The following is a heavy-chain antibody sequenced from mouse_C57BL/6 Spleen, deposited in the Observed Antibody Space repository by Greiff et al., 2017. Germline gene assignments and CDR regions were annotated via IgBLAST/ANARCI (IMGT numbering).Heavy chain of an antibody. J-gene: IGHJ4*01. V-gene: IGHV5-17*01. CDR3: ARGFTTVVASMDY. CDR1: GFTFSDYG. CDR2: ISSGSSTI. D-gene: IGHD1-1*01. Sequence: VKLMESGGGLVKPGGSLKLSCAASGFTFSDYGMHWVRQAPEKGLEWVAYISSGSSTIYYADTVKGRFTISRDNAKNTLFLQMTSLRSEDTAMYYCARGFTTVVASMDYWGQGTSVTVSS.